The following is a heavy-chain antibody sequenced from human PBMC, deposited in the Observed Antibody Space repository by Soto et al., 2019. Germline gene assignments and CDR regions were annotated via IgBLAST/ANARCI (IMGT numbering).Heavy chain of an antibody. CDR3: ARLIGNSWLDS. D-gene: IGHD2-8*01. V-gene: IGHV6-1*01. J-gene: IGHJ5*01. CDR2: TYYRSKWFN. Sequence: SQXLSLTCSISGDSVSTNSATWDWIRQSPSRGPEGLGRTYYRSKWFNDYAVSVKGRISINPDTSNNQFSLQLKSVTPDDTAVYYCARLIGNSWLDSWGQGTLVTVSS. CDR1: GDSVSTNSAT.